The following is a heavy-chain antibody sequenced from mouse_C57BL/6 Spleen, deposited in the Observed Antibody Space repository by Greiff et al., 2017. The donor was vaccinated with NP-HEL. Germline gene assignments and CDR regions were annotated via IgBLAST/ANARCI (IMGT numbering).Heavy chain of an antibody. Sequence: EVKLQESGPGLVKPSQSLSLTCSVTGYSITSGYYWNWIRQFPGNKLEWMGYISYDGSNNYNPSLKNRISNTRDTSKNQFFLKLNSVTTEDTATYYCARGGTGPFAYWGQGTLVTVSA. D-gene: IGHD3-3*01. CDR2: ISYDGSN. CDR1: GYSITSGYY. J-gene: IGHJ3*01. CDR3: ARGGTGPFAY. V-gene: IGHV3-6*01.